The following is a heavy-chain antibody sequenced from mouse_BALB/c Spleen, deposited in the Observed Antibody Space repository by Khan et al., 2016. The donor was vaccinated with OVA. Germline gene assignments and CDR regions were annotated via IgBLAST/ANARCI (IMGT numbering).Heavy chain of an antibody. Sequence: VQLQESGPGLVKPSQSLSLTCTVTGYSITSYYAWNWLRPFPGNQLEWVVYIGSSGITNYNPALYSRISITRDTSKNQFLMQLNAVTTEDTVKYYCARDGSSYNYAMDYWGQGTSVTVSS. CDR2: IGSSGIT. D-gene: IGHD2-3*01. J-gene: IGHJ4*01. V-gene: IGHV3-2*02. CDR1: GYSITSYYA. CDR3: ARDGSSYNYAMDY.